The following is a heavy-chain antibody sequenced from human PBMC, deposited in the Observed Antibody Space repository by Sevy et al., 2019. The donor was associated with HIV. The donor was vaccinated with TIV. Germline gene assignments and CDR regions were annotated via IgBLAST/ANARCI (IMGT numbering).Heavy chain of an antibody. CDR2: IYPGDSDT. CDR3: ARPQRSSTYYGGGHDAVDI. D-gene: IGHD3-3*01. J-gene: IGHJ3*02. Sequence: GESLKISCKTSGYTFTTSWIGWVRQMPGKGLEWMGVIYPGDSDTRYSPSFQGQVTISADKSICNAYLQWISLKASDTAMYYCARPQRSSTYYGGGHDAVDIWGQGTMVTVAS. CDR1: GYTFTTSW. V-gene: IGHV5-51*01.